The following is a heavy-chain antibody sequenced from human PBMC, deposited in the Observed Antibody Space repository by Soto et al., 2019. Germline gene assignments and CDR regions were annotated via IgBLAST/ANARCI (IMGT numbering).Heavy chain of an antibody. D-gene: IGHD2-2*01. J-gene: IGHJ5*02. V-gene: IGHV3-23*01. CDR2: ISAGGGNT. CDR1: GFSFSTYA. Sequence: EVQLLESGGGLVQPGGSLRLSCAVSGFSFSTYAMSWVRQAPGKGLEWVSGISAGGGNTYYADSVRGRFTISRDNSKDTLYLQITSLRAEDTAFYYCAKHAEYQLVSWFDPLGQGTRVTVYS. CDR3: AKHAEYQLVSWFDP.